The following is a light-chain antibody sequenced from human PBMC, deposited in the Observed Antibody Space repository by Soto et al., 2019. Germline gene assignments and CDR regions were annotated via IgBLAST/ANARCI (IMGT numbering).Light chain of an antibody. J-gene: IGKJ1*01. Sequence: IQMTQSPSSLSASVGVRGTITCRTSQSINSYLNRYQQKPGKAPKLLIYAASSLHSGVPSRFSGSGSGTEFTLTISSRQPEVCSTTDCQPSYSTPPTVSQGDKV. CDR3: QPSYSTPPT. CDR1: QSINSY. V-gene: IGKV1-39*01. CDR2: AAS.